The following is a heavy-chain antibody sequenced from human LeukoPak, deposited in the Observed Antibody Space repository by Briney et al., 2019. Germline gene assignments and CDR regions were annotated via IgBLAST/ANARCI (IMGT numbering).Heavy chain of an antibody. Sequence: GGSLRLSCAASGFTFSSYGMHWVRQAPGKGLEWVAFIRNDGSNKYYADSVKGRFTISRDNSKNTLYLQMNSLRAEDTAVYYCAKDRFSGAVAGTFPHFDYWGQGTLVTVSS. J-gene: IGHJ4*02. V-gene: IGHV3-30*02. CDR3: AKDRFSGAVAGTFPHFDY. CDR2: IRNDGSNK. D-gene: IGHD6-19*01. CDR1: GFTFSSYG.